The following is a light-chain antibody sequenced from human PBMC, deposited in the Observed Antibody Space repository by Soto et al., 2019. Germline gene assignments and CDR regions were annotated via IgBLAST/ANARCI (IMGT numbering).Light chain of an antibody. J-gene: IGKJ2*01. CDR1: QSVGRN. CDR2: GTS. CDR3: QQYNKWPYT. Sequence: EIVMTQSPVSLSVSPGDSAALSCRASQSVGRNFAWYQQKPGQAPRVLIYGTSTMSTGVPARFSGSGSGTDFTLTISSLQSEDFVVYYCQQYNKWPYTFGQGTRLEIK. V-gene: IGKV3-15*01.